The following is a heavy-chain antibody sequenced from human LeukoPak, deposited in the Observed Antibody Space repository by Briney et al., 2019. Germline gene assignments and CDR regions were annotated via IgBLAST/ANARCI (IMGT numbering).Heavy chain of an antibody. V-gene: IGHV3-74*01. Sequence: PGGSLRLSCAASGFTFSSHLMHWVRQAQGTGLVWVSSVKSDGTATNYADSVKGRFTISRDNAKNTLYLQMNSLRAEDTAVYYCARARTTRGFDYWGQGTLVTVSS. CDR3: ARARTTRGFDY. D-gene: IGHD4-17*01. CDR1: GFTFSSHL. CDR2: VKSDGTAT. J-gene: IGHJ4*02.